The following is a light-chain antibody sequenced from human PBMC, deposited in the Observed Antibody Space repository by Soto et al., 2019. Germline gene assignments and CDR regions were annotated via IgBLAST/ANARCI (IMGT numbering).Light chain of an antibody. J-gene: IGKJ1*01. CDR2: HAS. CDR1: ESISNW. Sequence: IQLTQSPTTLPASVGDRVTLTCRASESISNWLAWYQQRPGPAPKLLVYHASILETAVQSRFSGNGSGTEFTLTISSLQPGDFATYYCQQYRTYSFGQGSRVEIK. CDR3: QQYRTYS. V-gene: IGKV1-5*01.